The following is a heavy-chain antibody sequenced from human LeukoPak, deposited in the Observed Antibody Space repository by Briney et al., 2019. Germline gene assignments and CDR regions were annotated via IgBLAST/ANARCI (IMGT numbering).Heavy chain of an antibody. CDR3: ARASLYGSGSYYSDY. CDR1: GFSVSSNY. D-gene: IGHD3-10*01. J-gene: IGHJ4*02. CDR2: IYSDGRT. V-gene: IGHV3-66*01. Sequence: PGGSLRLSCAGTGFSVSSNYFNWVRQAPGKGLEWVSVIYSDGRTFYADSVKARFTISRDNSKNTLYLQMNSLRAEDTAVCYCARASLYGSGSYYSDYWGQGTLVTVSS.